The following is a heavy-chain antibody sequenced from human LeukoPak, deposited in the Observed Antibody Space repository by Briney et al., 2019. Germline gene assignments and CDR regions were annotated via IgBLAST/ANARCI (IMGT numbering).Heavy chain of an antibody. CDR2: ISYDGSNK. J-gene: IGHJ6*02. D-gene: IGHD2-21*02. Sequence: PGGSLRLSCAASGFTFSSYAMHGVRQAPGKGLEWVAVISYDGSNKYYADSVKGRFTISRDNSKNMLYLQINTLRAEDPALYYCARDYWPIVEVTAIQVSGYGMDVWGQGTTVTVSS. CDR3: ARDYWPIVEVTAIQVSGYGMDV. V-gene: IGHV3-30-3*01. CDR1: GFTFSSYA.